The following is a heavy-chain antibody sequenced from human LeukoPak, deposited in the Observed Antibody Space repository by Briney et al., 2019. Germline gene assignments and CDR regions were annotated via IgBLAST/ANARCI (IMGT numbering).Heavy chain of an antibody. J-gene: IGHJ6*02. CDR2: ISYDGSNK. CDR3: AKDHYCSSTSCPEVVAATEAPYYYGMDV. CDR1: GFTFSSYG. V-gene: IGHV3-30*18. D-gene: IGHD2-2*01. Sequence: GGSLRLSCAASGFTFSSYGMHWVRQAPGKGLEWVAVISYDGSNKYYADSVKGRFTISRDNSKNTLYLQMNSLRAEDTAVYYCAKDHYCSSTSCPEVVAATEAPYYYGMDVWGQGTTVTVSS.